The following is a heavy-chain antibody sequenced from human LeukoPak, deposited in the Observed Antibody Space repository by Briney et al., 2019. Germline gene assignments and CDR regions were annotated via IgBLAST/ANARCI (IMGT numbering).Heavy chain of an antibody. J-gene: IGHJ4*02. CDR1: GFTFSSYA. V-gene: IGHV3-23*01. CDR3: AKDTSARRGSLNG. D-gene: IGHD3-16*02. CDR2: ITDSGGST. Sequence: GGSLRLSCTASGFTFSSYAMSWVRQAPGKGLEWVSAITDSGGSTSYADSVRGRFTISRDNSKNTLYLQMNSLRAEDTAVYYCAKDTSARRGSLNGWGQGTLVTVYS.